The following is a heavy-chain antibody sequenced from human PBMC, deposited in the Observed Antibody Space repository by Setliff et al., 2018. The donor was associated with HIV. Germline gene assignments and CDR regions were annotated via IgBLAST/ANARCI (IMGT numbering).Heavy chain of an antibody. Sequence: SETLSLTCAVYGGSFSGYHWNWIRQFPGKGLEWIADIAYSGTTMYTNYNPSLESRVIVSEDTSRDQFFLKLTSVTADDTAIYYCARGPPFAYWGQGLLVTVSS. J-gene: IGHJ4*02. CDR2: IAYSGTTMYT. CDR3: ARGPPFAY. CDR1: GGSFSGYH. V-gene: IGHV4-34*01.